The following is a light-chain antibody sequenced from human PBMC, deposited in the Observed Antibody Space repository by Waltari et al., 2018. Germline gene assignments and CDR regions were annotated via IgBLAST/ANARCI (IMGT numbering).Light chain of an antibody. CDR1: SSDVGAYHY. CDR2: NVN. V-gene: IGLV2-14*03. CDR3: ASYTKTSTLV. J-gene: IGLJ2*01. Sequence: QSALTQPASVSGSPGPSITVSCTGTSSDVGAYHYFSWYQQHPGKAPRLIIYNVNSRPSGVSHRFAGSKSDNTDSLTISGLQAEDEADYYCASYTKTSTLVFGGGTKLTVL.